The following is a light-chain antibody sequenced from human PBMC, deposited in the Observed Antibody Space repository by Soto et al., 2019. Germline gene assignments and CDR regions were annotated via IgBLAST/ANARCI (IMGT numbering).Light chain of an antibody. CDR3: QQYSSYSYT. Sequence: DVQMTQSPSTLSASVGDRVTITCRASQSLSSWLAWYQQKPGKAPRLLISAASRLESGVPSRFSGSGSGTEFNLTISILQPDDFATYYCQQYSSYSYTFGQGTKLDIK. CDR1: QSLSSW. V-gene: IGKV1-5*01. CDR2: AAS. J-gene: IGKJ2*01.